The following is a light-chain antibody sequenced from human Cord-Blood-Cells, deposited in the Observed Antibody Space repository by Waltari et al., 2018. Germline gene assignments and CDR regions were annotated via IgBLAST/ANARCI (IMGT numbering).Light chain of an antibody. Sequence: SSELTQPPSVSVSPGQTARITCSGDALPKQYAYWYQQKPGQAPVLVRYKDSERPSGIPERFSGSSSGTTVTFTISGVQAEDEADYYCQSADSSGTWVFGGGTKLTVL. J-gene: IGLJ3*02. CDR2: KDS. CDR1: ALPKQY. V-gene: IGLV3-25*02. CDR3: QSADSSGTWV.